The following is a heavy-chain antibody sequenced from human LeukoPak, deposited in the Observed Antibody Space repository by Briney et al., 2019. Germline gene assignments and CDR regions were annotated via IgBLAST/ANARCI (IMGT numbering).Heavy chain of an antibody. J-gene: IGHJ4*02. CDR2: ISYDGSNK. CDR3: ARDLGDYGGY. CDR1: GFTFSSYA. Sequence: GRSLRLSCAASGFTFSSYAMHWVRQAPGKGLEWVAVISYDGSNKHYADSVKGRFTISRDNSKNTLYLQMNSLRAEDTAVYYCARDLGDYGGYWGQGTLVTVSS. D-gene: IGHD4-17*01. V-gene: IGHV3-30-3*01.